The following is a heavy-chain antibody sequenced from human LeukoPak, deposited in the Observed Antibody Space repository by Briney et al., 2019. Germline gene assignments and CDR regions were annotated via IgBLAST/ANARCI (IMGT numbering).Heavy chain of an antibody. J-gene: IGHJ5*02. CDR1: GGSISSYY. V-gene: IGHV4-59*08. CDR2: IYYSGST. D-gene: IGHD6-19*01. Sequence: SETLSLTCTVSGGSISSYYWSLIRQPPGKGLEWIGYIYYSGSTNYNPSLKSRVTISVDTSKNQFSLKLSSVTAADTAVYYCARHPTSHSSGWYPDWFDPWGQGTLVTVSS. CDR3: ARHPTSHSSGWYPDWFDP.